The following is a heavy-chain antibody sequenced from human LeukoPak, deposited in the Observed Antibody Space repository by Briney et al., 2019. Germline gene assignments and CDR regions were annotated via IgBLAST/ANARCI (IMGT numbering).Heavy chain of an antibody. CDR3: ARANGDYLDY. Sequence: SETLSLTCAVYGGSFSGYYWSWIRKPPGKGLEWIGEINHSGSTNYNPSLKSRVTISVDTSKNQFSLKLSSVTAADTAVYYCARANGDYLDYWGQGTLVTVSS. V-gene: IGHV4-34*01. CDR2: INHSGST. CDR1: GGSFSGYY. D-gene: IGHD4-17*01. J-gene: IGHJ4*02.